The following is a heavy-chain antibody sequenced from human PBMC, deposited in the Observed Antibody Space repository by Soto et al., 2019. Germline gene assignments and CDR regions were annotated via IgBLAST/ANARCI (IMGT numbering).Heavy chain of an antibody. CDR1: GFTFSTYA. D-gene: IGHD5-12*01. V-gene: IGHV3-23*01. J-gene: IGHJ4*02. CDR3: AKVGWLQDFDY. CDR2: ISGSSDST. Sequence: EVQLLESGGGLVQPGGSLRLSCAASGFTFSTYAMSWVRQGPGKGLEWVADISGSSDSTHYADSVKGRFTISRDNSKNTLLLHLNSLRVEDTAVYYCAKVGWLQDFDYGGQGTLVTVSS.